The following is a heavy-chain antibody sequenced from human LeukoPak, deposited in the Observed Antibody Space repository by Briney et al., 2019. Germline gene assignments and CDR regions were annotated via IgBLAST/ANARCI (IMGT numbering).Heavy chain of an antibody. J-gene: IGHJ4*02. Sequence: GGSLRLSCAASTFTFSNYDMTWVRQAPGKGLEWVSLISGSGGSTYYADSVKGRFTISRDSSRNTLYLQMNSLRAEDTAVYYCASRNSLFIWGQGTLVTVSS. CDR3: ASRNSLFI. CDR2: ISGSGGST. D-gene: IGHD4-23*01. V-gene: IGHV3-23*01. CDR1: TFTFSNYD.